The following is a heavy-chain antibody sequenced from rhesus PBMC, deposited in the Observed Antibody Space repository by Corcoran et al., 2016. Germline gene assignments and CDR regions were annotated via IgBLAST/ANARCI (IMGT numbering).Heavy chain of an antibody. CDR2: IYGSSTNT. D-gene: IGHD2-27*01. Sequence: QVQLQESGPGVVKPSETLSLTCAVSGGSISDSYRWSWIRQPPGKGLEWIGYIYGSSTNTNYNPSLKSRVTISKDQSKNQFSLKLSSVTAADTAVYYCARDIWAPVVFTARGVGLYFDYWGQGDLVTVSS. V-gene: IGHV4S10*01. CDR1: GGSISDSYR. CDR3: ARDIWAPVVFTARGVGLYFDY. J-gene: IGHJ4*01.